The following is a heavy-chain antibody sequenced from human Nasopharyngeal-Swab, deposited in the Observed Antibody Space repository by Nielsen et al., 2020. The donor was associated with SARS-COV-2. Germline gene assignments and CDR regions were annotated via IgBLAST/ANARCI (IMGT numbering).Heavy chain of an antibody. Sequence: GESLKISCAASRSAFRSYAMHWVRQSPGKGLEWVTVISYDGSTQYYADSVKGRFSISRDNSKNTVYLQMNSLRPEDTAVYYCARDGGYCSGDCYRAFDYWGQGSLVTVSS. CDR3: ARDGGYCSGDCYRAFDY. D-gene: IGHD2-21*02. CDR1: RSAFRSYA. V-gene: IGHV3-30-3*01. J-gene: IGHJ4*02. CDR2: ISYDGSTQ.